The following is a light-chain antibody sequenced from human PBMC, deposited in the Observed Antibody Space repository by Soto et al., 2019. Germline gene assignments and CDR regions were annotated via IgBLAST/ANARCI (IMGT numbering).Light chain of an antibody. V-gene: IGLV2-14*01. CDR3: SSYTSSSTLDV. CDR2: DVS. J-gene: IGLJ1*01. CDR1: SSDVGGYNY. Sequence: QSVLTQPASVSGCPGQSITICCTGTSSDVGGYNYVSWYQQHPGNAPKLMIYDVSNRPSGVSKRFSGSKSGNTASLTISGLQAEDEADYYCSSYTSSSTLDVFGTGNKVTVL.